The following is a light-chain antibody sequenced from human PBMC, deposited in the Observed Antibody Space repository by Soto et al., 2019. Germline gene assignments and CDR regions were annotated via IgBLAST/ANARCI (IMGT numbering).Light chain of an antibody. CDR2: SNN. CDR1: SSNIGSNT. J-gene: IGLJ1*01. V-gene: IGLV1-44*01. CDR3: AAWDDSLNGYV. Sequence: QSALTQPPSVSGAPGQRVTISCSGSSSNIGSNTVNWYQQLPGTAPKLLIYSNNQRPSGVPDRFSGSKSGTSASLAISGLQSEDEADYYCAAWDDSLNGYVFGTGTKVTAL.